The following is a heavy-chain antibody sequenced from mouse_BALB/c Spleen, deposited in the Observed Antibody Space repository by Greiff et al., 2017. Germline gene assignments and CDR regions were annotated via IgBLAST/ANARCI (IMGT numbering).Heavy chain of an antibody. D-gene: IGHD2-4*01. CDR1: GYTFTSYV. Sequence: VQLQQSGPELVKPGASVKMSCKASGYTFTSYVMHWVKQKPGQGLEWIGYINPYNDGTKYNEKFKGKATLTSDKSSSTAYMELSSLTSEDSAVYYCARGGSDYGYAMDYWGQGTSVTVSS. CDR2: INPYNDGT. J-gene: IGHJ4*01. V-gene: IGHV1-14*01. CDR3: ARGGSDYGYAMDY.